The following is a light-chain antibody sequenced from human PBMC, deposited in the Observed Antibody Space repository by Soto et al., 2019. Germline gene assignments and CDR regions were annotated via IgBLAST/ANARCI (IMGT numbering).Light chain of an antibody. Sequence: TVMTQSPSTLSLSPGERATLSCRASQSVGKYLVWYQQKPGQAPRLLIYGAYSRASGIPDRFSGGGSGTDFTLTISRLEPEDFAVYYCQQYGSSPWTFALGTKVDIK. CDR1: QSVGKY. CDR2: GAY. CDR3: QQYGSSPWT. J-gene: IGKJ1*01. V-gene: IGKV3-20*01.